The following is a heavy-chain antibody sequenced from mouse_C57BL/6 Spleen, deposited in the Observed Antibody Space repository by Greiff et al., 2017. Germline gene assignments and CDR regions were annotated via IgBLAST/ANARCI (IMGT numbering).Heavy chain of an antibody. CDR3: ARGGDYYGSSSYYFDY. Sequence: QVQLQQPGTELVKPGASVKLSCKASGYTFTSYWMHWVKQRPGQGLEWIGNINPSNGGTNYNEKFKSKATLTVDKSSSTAYMQLSSLTSEDSAVYYCARGGDYYGSSSYYFDYWGQGTTLTVSS. J-gene: IGHJ2*01. CDR2: INPSNGGT. CDR1: GYTFTSYW. D-gene: IGHD1-1*01. V-gene: IGHV1-53*01.